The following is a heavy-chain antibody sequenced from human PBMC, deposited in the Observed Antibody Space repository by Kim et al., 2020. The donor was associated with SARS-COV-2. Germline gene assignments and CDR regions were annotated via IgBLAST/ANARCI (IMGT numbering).Heavy chain of an antibody. CDR3: AGDINGGGRSSDS. CDR2: IYHTGTT. CDR1: SGSITGYH. Sequence: SETLSLTCTVSSGSITGYHWSWLRQSPEKGLEWIGYIYHTGTTNYSPSLRSRLTLSIDTSKSQFSLKLRSVTTADTAVYFCAGDINGGGRSSDSWGQGLLVTVSS. D-gene: IGHD1-26*01. V-gene: IGHV4-59*13. J-gene: IGHJ5*01.